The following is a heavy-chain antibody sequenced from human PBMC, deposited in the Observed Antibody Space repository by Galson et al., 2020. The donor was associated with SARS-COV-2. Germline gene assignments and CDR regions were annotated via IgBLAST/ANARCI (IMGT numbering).Heavy chain of an antibody. CDR2: IYPGDSKT. Sequence: GESLKISCKGSGYSFTSYWIAWVRQIPGKGLEWMGIIYPGDSKTRYSPSFQGQVTISADKSMSTAYLQWRSLKASDTAIYFCARGGYCSGRSCSTYNWFDPWGQGTLVTVSS. J-gene: IGHJ5*02. CDR1: GYSFTSYW. D-gene: IGHD2-15*01. V-gene: IGHV5-51*01. CDR3: ARGGYCSGRSCSTYNWFDP.